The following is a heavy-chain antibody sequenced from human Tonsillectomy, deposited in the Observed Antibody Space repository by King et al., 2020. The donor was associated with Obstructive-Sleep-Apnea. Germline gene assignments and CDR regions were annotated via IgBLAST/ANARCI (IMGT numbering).Heavy chain of an antibody. Sequence: QLQESGPGLVKPSQTLSLTCTVSGGSISSGGYYWSWIRQHPGKGLEWIGYIYYSGSTYYNPSLKSRVTISVDTAKNQFSLKLSSVTAADTAVYYGSREKVRVTTYFDYWGQGTLVTVSS. D-gene: IGHD4-17*01. V-gene: IGHV4-31*03. CDR3: SREKVRVTTYFDY. J-gene: IGHJ4*02. CDR2: IYYSGST. CDR1: GGSISSGGYY.